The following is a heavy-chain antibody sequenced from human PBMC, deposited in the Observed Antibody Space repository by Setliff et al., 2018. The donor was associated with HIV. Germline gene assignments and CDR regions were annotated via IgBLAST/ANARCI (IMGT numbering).Heavy chain of an antibody. J-gene: IGHJ4*02. CDR2: INPSGGST. CDR1: GYTFTSFG. Sequence: ASVKVSCKASGYTFTSFGITWVRQAPGQGLEWMGIINPSGGSTSYAQKFQGRVTMTRDTSTSTVYMELSSLRSEDTAVYYCARAGGGYFDYWGQGTLVTVSS. CDR3: ARAGGGYFDY. V-gene: IGHV1-46*01. D-gene: IGHD3-10*01.